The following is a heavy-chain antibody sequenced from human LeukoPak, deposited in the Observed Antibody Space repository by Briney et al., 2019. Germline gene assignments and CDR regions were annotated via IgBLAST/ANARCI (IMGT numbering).Heavy chain of an antibody. CDR3: ARDQDWAFDY. V-gene: IGHV3-48*04. D-gene: IGHD3/OR15-3a*01. Sequence: GGSLRLSCAASGFTFSTYSMNWVRQAPGKGLEWLSYISDSGSTIFYADSVKGRFTISRDNAKNSLYLQINNVGADDTAVYYCARDQDWAFDYWGQGTLVTVSS. CDR2: ISDSGSTI. J-gene: IGHJ4*02. CDR1: GFTFSTYS.